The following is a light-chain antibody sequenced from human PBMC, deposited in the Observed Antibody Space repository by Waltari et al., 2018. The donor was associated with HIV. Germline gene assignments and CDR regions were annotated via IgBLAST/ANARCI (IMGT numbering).Light chain of an antibody. CDR2: DAS. J-gene: IGKJ5*01. CDR1: QSVSSY. V-gene: IGKV3-11*01. Sequence: EIVLTQSPATLSLSPGERATLSCRASQSVSSYLAWYQQKPGQAPRLLIYDASNRATAIPARFSGSGSGTDCTRAIRRLEPEDFAVYYCQQRSNWSITFGQGTRLEIK. CDR3: QQRSNWSIT.